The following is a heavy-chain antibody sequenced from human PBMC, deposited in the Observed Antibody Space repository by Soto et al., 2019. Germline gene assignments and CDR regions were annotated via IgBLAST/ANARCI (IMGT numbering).Heavy chain of an antibody. Sequence: SETLSLTCTVSGDSISSGDYYWSWIRQPPGKGLEWIGLIYYSGSTHYNPSLKSRLIISVNTSKNQFSLKLTNMDPVDTATYYCAHHGGVAAAGTEQVMVIAPTYNWGQGTLVTVSS. J-gene: IGHJ4*02. V-gene: IGHV4-30-4*02. CDR1: GDSISSGDYY. D-gene: IGHD6-13*01. CDR2: IYYSGST. CDR3: AHHGGVAAAGTEQVMVIAPTYN.